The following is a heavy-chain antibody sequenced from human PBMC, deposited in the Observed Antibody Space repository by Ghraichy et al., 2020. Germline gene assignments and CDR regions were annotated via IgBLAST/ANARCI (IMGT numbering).Heavy chain of an antibody. CDR1: GGTFSSYA. V-gene: IGHV1-69*13. J-gene: IGHJ2*01. CDR2: IIPIFGTA. D-gene: IGHD3-22*01. CDR3: ARDRPSGSYDSSGYYQGGSHFDL. Sequence: SVKVSCKASGGTFSSYAISWVRQAPGQGLEWMGGIIPIFGTANYAQKFQGRVTITADESTSTAYMELSSLRSEDTAVYYCARDRPSGSYDSSGYYQGGSHFDLWGRGTLVTVSS.